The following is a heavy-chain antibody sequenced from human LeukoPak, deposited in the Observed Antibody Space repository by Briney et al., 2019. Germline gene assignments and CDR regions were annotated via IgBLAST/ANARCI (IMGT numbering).Heavy chain of an antibody. CDR1: GYSFSSYW. D-gene: IGHD5-24*01. CDR2: IYPGGSET. V-gene: IGHV5-51*01. J-gene: IGHJ4*02. Sequence: GESLKISCKGLGYSFSSYWNAWVRQRPGKGLEWMGIIYPGGSETRYDPSFQGQVTISADSSASTAYLQWSSLRASDTAMYYCARASRDGYNQNFDHWGQGTLVTVSS. CDR3: ARASRDGYNQNFDH.